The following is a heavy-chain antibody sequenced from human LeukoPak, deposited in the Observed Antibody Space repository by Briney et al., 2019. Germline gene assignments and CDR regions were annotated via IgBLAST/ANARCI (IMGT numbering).Heavy chain of an antibody. V-gene: IGHV4-34*01. J-gene: IGHJ4*02. CDR1: GGSFSGYY. CDR3: ARFPYYYDSSGHGDY. Sequence: PSETLSLTCAVYGGSFSGYYWSWIRQPPGKGLEWIGEINHSGSTNHNPSLKSRVTISVDTSKNQFSLKLSSVTAADTAVYYCARFPYYYDSSGHGDYWGQGTLVTVSS. D-gene: IGHD3-22*01. CDR2: INHSGST.